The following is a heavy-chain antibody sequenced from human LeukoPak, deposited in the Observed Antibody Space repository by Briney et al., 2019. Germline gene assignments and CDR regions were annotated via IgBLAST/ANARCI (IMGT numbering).Heavy chain of an antibody. D-gene: IGHD3-10*01. CDR2: TKQDGSET. CDR3: ARLNYYGSGKPFDY. V-gene: IGHV3-7*04. Sequence: GGSPRLSCAVSGFIFSSYWMSWVRQAPGKGLEWVANTKQDGSETYYVDSVKGRFTISRDNARNLLYLQMNSLRAEDTAVYYCARLNYYGSGKPFDYWGQGTLVTVSS. J-gene: IGHJ4*02. CDR1: GFIFSSYW.